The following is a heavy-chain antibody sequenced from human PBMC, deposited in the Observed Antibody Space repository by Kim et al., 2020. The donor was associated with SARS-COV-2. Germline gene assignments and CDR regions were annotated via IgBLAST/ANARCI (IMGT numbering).Heavy chain of an antibody. CDR3: AKDQGYGDEIIKYYFDY. V-gene: IGHV3-23*01. J-gene: IGHJ4*02. CDR1: GFTFSSYA. CDR2: ISGSGGST. D-gene: IGHD4-17*01. Sequence: GGSLRLSCAASGFTFSSYAMSWVRQAPGKGLEWVSAISGSGGSTYYADSVKGRFTISRDNSKNTLYLQMNSLRAEDTAVYYCAKDQGYGDEIIKYYFDYWGQGTLVTVSS.